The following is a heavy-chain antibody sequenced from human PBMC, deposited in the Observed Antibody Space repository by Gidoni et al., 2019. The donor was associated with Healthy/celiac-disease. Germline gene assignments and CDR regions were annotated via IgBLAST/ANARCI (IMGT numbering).Heavy chain of an antibody. CDR3: ASEVYIVATMFWFDP. CDR2: ISYSGST. CDR1: GGSISSRSYF. Sequence: QLQLQESGPGLVKPSETLSLTCTVSGGSISSRSYFWGWIRQPPGKGLEWIGSISYSGSTYYNPSLKSRVTISVDTSKNQFSLKLSSVTAADTAVYYCASEVYIVATMFWFDPWGQGTLVTVSS. J-gene: IGHJ5*02. D-gene: IGHD5-12*01. V-gene: IGHV4-39*01.